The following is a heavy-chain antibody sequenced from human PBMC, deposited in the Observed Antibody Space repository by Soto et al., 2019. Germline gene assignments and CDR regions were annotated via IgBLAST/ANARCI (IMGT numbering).Heavy chain of an antibody. V-gene: IGHV4-30-4*01. CDR1: GGSISSGDYY. Sequence: PSGSLSLTCTVCGGSISSGDYYLSWIRQPPGKGLEWIGYIYYSGSTYYNPSLKSRVTISVDTSKNQFSLKLSSVTAADTAVYYCARAPNIVATIRMYYFDYWGQGTLVTVSS. CDR2: IYYSGST. D-gene: IGHD5-12*01. J-gene: IGHJ4*02. CDR3: ARAPNIVATIRMYYFDY.